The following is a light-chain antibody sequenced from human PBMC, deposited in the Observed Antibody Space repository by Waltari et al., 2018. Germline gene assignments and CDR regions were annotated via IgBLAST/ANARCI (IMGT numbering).Light chain of an antibody. Sequence: QSVLTQPPSASGPPGQRVTISCSGSSSNIGSNAVNWYQQLPGTAPKLLIYSNNKRPSGVPDRFSGSKSGTSASLAISGLLSQDEADYYCAAWDDSLDGSWVFGGGTKLTVL. V-gene: IGLV1-44*01. CDR2: SNN. J-gene: IGLJ3*02. CDR1: SSNIGSNA. CDR3: AAWDDSLDGSWV.